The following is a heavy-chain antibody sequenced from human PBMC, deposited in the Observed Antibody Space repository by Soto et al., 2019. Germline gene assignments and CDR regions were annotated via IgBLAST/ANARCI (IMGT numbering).Heavy chain of an antibody. Sequence: ASVKVSCKASGYTFTGYFMHWVRQAPGQGLEWMGWINPNSGGTNYAQKFQGWVTMTRDTSISTAYMELSRLRSDDTAVYYCARGFSSPSISPGEAAAKLVDDFDIWGEGKMVTVSS. CDR2: INPNSGGT. V-gene: IGHV1-2*04. CDR3: ARGFSSPSISPGEAAAKLVDDFDI. CDR1: GYTFTGYF. J-gene: IGHJ3*02. D-gene: IGHD6-13*01.